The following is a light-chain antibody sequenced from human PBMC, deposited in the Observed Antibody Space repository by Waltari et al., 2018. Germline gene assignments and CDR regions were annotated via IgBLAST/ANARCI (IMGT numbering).Light chain of an antibody. Sequence: QSALPQPASVSGSPGQSITISCTGPSSALGGFNYVSWYQHHPGKAPQLMIYEVTKRPSGVSFRFSGSKSGNTASLTISGLQAEDEANYFCSSYTSTSTLDVFGGGTKLTVL. CDR1: SSALGGFNY. CDR3: SSYTSTSTLDV. CDR2: EVT. J-gene: IGLJ2*01. V-gene: IGLV2-14*01.